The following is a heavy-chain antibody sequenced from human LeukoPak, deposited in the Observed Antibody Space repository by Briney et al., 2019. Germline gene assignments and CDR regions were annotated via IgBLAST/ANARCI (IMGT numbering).Heavy chain of an antibody. V-gene: IGHV1-18*01. CDR3: ATARWATGDAFDI. CDR1: GYTFTSYG. J-gene: IGHJ3*02. CDR2: ISAYNGNT. D-gene: IGHD1-26*01. Sequence: ASVKVSCKASGYTFTSYGISWVRQAPGQGLEWMGWISAYNGNTNYAQKLQGRVTMTTDTSTSTAYMELSSLRSEDTAVYYCATARWATGDAFDIWGQGTMVTVSS.